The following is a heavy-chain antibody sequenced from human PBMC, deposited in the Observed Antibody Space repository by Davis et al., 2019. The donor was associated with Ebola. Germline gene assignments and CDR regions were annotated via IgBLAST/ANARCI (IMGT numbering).Heavy chain of an antibody. J-gene: IGHJ4*02. D-gene: IGHD3-3*01. CDR2: ISYDGSNK. CDR1: GFTFSSYA. CDR3: ARDRTYYDFWSGYPGDYFDY. V-gene: IGHV3-30*09. Sequence: GGSLRLSCAASGFTFSSYAMHWVRQAPGKGLEWVAVISYDGSNKYYADSVKGRFAISRDNAKNSLYLQMNSLRAEDTAVYYCARDRTYYDFWSGYPGDYFDYWGQGTLVTVSS.